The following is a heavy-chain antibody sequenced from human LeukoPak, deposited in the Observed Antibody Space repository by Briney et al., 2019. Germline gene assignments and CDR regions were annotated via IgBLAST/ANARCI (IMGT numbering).Heavy chain of an antibody. V-gene: IGHV4-34*09. J-gene: IGHJ4*02. CDR3: ASVREAPISPYFDY. Sequence: SETLSLTCAVYGGSFSGYYWSWIRQPPGKGLEWIGEINHSGSTNYNPSLKSRVSISVDTSKNQFSLKLSSVTAADTAVYYCASVREAPISPYFDYWGQGTLVTVSS. CDR1: GGSFSGYY. D-gene: IGHD6-6*01. CDR2: INHSGST.